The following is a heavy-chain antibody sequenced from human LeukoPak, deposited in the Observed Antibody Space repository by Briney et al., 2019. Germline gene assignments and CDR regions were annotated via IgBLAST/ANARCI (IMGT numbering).Heavy chain of an antibody. CDR3: ATSVDIVATTDSYFDY. Sequence: GGSLRLSCAASGFTFSSYWMSWVRQAPGMGLEWVANIKQDGSEKYYVDSVKGRFTISRDNAKNSLYLQMSSLRAEDTAVYYCATSVDIVATTDSYFDYWGQGTLVTVSS. CDR1: GFTFSSYW. D-gene: IGHD5-12*01. V-gene: IGHV3-7*01. CDR2: IKQDGSEK. J-gene: IGHJ4*02.